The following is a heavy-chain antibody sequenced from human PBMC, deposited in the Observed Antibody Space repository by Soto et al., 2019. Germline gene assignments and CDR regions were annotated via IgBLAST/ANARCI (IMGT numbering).Heavy chain of an antibody. J-gene: IGHJ5*02. Sequence: PSETLSLTCTVSGGPISSGDYYWSWIRQPPGKGLEWIGYIYYSGSTYYNPSLKSRVTISVDTSKNQFSLKLSSVTAADTAVYYCASSTPNCSGGSCYSPSNNWFDPWGQGTLVTVSS. CDR3: ASSTPNCSGGSCYSPSNNWFDP. V-gene: IGHV4-30-4*01. CDR2: IYYSGST. CDR1: GGPISSGDYY. D-gene: IGHD2-15*01.